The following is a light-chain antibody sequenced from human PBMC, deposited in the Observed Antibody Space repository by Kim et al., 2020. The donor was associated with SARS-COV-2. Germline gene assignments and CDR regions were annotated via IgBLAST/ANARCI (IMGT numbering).Light chain of an antibody. CDR3: QQYHSSLWT. CDR2: KAS. CDR1: QSIGIW. V-gene: IGKV1-5*03. Sequence: DIQMTQSPSTLSASVGDRVTITCRASQSIGIWLAWYQQKPGKAPKVLVYKASSLERGVPSRFSGTGSGTEFTLTISSLQPDDFATYHCQQYHSSLWTFGQGTKVEVK. J-gene: IGKJ1*01.